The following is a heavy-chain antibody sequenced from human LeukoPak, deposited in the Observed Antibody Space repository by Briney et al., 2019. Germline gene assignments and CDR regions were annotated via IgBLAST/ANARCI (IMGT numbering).Heavy chain of an antibody. D-gene: IGHD6-19*01. CDR3: ATSRQWLVRYFDY. CDR1: GFTFSSYW. Sequence: GGSLRLSCAASGFTFSSYWMSWVRQAPGKGLEWVANIKQDGSEKYYVDSVKGRFTISRDNAKNSLYLQMNSLRAEDTAVYYCATSRQWLVRYFDYWGQGTLATVSS. J-gene: IGHJ4*02. CDR2: IKQDGSEK. V-gene: IGHV3-7*03.